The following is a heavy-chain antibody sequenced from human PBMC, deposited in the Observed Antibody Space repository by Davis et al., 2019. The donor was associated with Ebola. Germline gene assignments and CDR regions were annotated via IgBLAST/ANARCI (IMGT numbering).Heavy chain of an antibody. CDR1: GFTFSNSD. CDR3: AREREYALTGYYKGRPLDY. V-gene: IGHV3-21*01. CDR2: ISASGNYM. J-gene: IGHJ4*02. D-gene: IGHD3-9*01. Sequence: GESLKISCAASGFTFSNSDVTWVRQAPGKGLEWIASISASGNYMHYADSVDGRFSVSRDNAKNLLYLQMNSLRAEDTAVYYCAREREYALTGYYKGRPLDYWGQGTLVTVSS.